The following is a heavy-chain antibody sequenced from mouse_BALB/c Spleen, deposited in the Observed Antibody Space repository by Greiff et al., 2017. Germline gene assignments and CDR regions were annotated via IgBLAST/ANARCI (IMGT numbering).Heavy chain of an antibody. CDR3: TRNYGYVRYFDV. V-gene: IGHV1-15*01. D-gene: IGHD1-2*01. J-gene: IGHJ1*01. CDR1: GYTFTDYE. CDR2: IDPETGGT. Sequence: VQRVESGAELVRPGASVTLSCKASGYTFTDYEMHWVKQTPVHGLEWIGAIDPETGGTAYNQKFKGKATLTADKSSSTAYMELRSLTSEDSAVYYCTRNYGYVRYFDVWGAGTTVTVSS.